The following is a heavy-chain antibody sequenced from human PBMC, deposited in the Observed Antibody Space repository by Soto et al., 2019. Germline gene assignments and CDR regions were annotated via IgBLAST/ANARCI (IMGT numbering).Heavy chain of an antibody. J-gene: IGHJ4*02. CDR1: GGSISSISYY. CDR2: IKYSGHT. CDR3: ARVAIAVVPSTIFES. D-gene: IGHD2-2*01. Sequence: QLQLQESGPGLVKSSETLSLTCTVSGGSISSISYYWGWIRQPPGKGLEWIGSIKYSGHTYYNPSLRSRATISVDTTKTQFSLRLSSVTAAETAVYYCARVAIAVVPSTIFESWGPGALVTVSS. V-gene: IGHV4-39*01.